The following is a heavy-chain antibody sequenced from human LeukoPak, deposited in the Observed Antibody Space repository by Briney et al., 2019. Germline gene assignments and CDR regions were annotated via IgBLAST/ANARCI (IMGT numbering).Heavy chain of an antibody. V-gene: IGHV1-46*01. J-gene: IGHJ4*02. Sequence: ASVKVSCKASGYTFTSYYMHWVRQAPGQGLEWMGIINPSGGSTSYAQKFQGRVTITTDESTSTAYMELSSLRSEDTAVYYCARARSSWYKDYWGQGTLVTVSS. CDR2: INPSGGST. D-gene: IGHD6-13*01. CDR3: ARARSSWYKDY. CDR1: GYTFTSYY.